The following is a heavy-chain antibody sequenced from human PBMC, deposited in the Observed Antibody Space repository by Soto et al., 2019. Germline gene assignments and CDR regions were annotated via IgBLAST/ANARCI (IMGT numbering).Heavy chain of an antibody. CDR1: GFTFSSYG. V-gene: IGHV3-30*18. CDR2: ISYDGSNK. D-gene: IGHD3-9*01. CDR3: AKEKRGLVADNWFDP. J-gene: IGHJ5*02. Sequence: QVQLVESGGGVVQPGRSLRLSCAASGFTFSSYGMHWVRQAPGKGLEWVAVISYDGSNKYYADSVKGRFTISRDNSKNTLYLQMNSLRAEDTGVYYCAKEKRGLVADNWFDPWGQGTLVTVSS.